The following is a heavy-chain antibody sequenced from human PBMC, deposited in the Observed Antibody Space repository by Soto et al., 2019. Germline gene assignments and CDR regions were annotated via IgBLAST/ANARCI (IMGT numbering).Heavy chain of an antibody. D-gene: IGHD3-3*01. Sequence: EVQLVESGGGLVQRGGSLRLSCASSGFSFSSYWMHWVRQAPGKGLVWVSRINRDGSTTAYADSVKGRFIISRDNAKNTVYLQMNSLRAEDTAVYYCARDYDFWSSYPSVYFDYWGQGNLGTVSS. CDR2: INRDGSTT. CDR1: GFSFSSYW. J-gene: IGHJ4*02. CDR3: ARDYDFWSSYPSVYFDY. V-gene: IGHV3-74*01.